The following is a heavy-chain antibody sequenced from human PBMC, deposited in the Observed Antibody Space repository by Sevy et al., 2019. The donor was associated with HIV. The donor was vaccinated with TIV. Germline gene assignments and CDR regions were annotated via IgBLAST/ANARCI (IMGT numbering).Heavy chain of an antibody. CDR2: IRNDGSTK. V-gene: IGHV3-30*02. J-gene: IGHJ6*02. D-gene: IGHD4-17*01. CDR1: GFIFKSYG. Sequence: GGSLRLSCAASGFIFKSYGMHWVRQAPGKGLEWVTFIRNDGSTKYYADSVRGRFTASRDNSKNTLYLQMNILRPEDTAVYYCVKGPHPAVTTSYALDVWGQGTTVTVSS. CDR3: VKGPHPAVTTSYALDV.